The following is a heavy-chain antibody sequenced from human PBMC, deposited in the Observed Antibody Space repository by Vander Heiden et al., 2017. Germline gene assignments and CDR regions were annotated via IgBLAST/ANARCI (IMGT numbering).Heavy chain of an antibody. J-gene: IGHJ4*02. Sequence: EVQLVESGGGLVQPGGSLRLSCAASGFPFSNHWMHWVRQAPGKGLVWVSRVTGDGTSITYADFVKGRFTLSRDNAKNTVLLQMNSLRAEDTAVYYCVRDSGYHFDYWGQGTLVIVSS. CDR1: GFPFSNHW. CDR2: VTGDGTSI. CDR3: VRDSGYHFDY. D-gene: IGHD5-12*01. V-gene: IGHV3-74*03.